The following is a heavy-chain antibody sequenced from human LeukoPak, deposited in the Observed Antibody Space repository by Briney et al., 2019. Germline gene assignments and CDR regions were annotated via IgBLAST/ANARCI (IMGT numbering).Heavy chain of an antibody. J-gene: IGHJ4*02. V-gene: IGHV1-8*03. D-gene: IGHD3-16*02. CDR3: ARGRTLRLGELSLGY. CDR2: MNPNSGNT. Sequence: ASVKVSCKASGYTFTDYYIHWVRQAPGQGLEWMGWMNPNSGNTGYAQKFQGRVTITRNTSISTAYMELSSLRSEDTAVYYCARGRTLRLGELSLGYWGQGTLVTVSS. CDR1: GYTFTDYY.